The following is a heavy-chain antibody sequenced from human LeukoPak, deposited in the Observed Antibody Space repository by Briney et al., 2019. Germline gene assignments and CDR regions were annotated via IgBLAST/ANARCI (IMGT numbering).Heavy chain of an antibody. CDR3: ARAGRGIAARTHFDY. Sequence: SETLSLTCAVYGGSFSGYYWSWIRQPPGKGLEWIGEINHSGSTNYNPSLKSRVTISVDTSKNQFSLKLSSVTAADTAVYYCARAGRGIAARTHFDYWGQGTLVTVSS. J-gene: IGHJ4*02. D-gene: IGHD6-6*01. V-gene: IGHV4-34*01. CDR2: INHSGST. CDR1: GGSFSGYY.